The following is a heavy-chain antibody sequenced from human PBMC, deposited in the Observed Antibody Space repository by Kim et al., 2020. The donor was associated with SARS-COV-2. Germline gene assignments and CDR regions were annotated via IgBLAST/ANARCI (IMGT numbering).Heavy chain of an antibody. CDR1: GFTFSSYG. CDR2: ITYDGSSI. CDR3: AKLLWFGEPYQDYDYGM. D-gene: IGHD3-10*01. Sequence: GGSLRLSCAASGFTFSSYGMHWVRQAPGKGLEWVSVITYDGSSIYYADSVKGRFTISRDNSENTLYLQMNSLRAEDTAVYYCAKLLWFGEPYQDYDYGM. V-gene: IGHV3-30*18. J-gene: IGHJ6*01.